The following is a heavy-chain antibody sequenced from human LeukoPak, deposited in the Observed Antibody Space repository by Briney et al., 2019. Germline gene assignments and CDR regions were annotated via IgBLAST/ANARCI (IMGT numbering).Heavy chain of an antibody. CDR3: ARLDIVVVPAAAGYAFDI. V-gene: IGHV4-4*07. CDR1: GGPISSYY. CDR2: IYTSGST. J-gene: IGHJ3*02. D-gene: IGHD2-2*01. Sequence: SETLSLTCTVSGGPISSYYWSWIRQPAGKGLEWIGRIYTSGSTNYNPSLKSRVTMSVDTSRNQFSLKLSSVTAADTAVYYCARLDIVVVPAAAGYAFDIWGQGTMVTVSS.